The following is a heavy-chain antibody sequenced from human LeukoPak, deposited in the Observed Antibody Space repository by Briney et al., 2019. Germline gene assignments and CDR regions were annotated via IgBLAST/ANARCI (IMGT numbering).Heavy chain of an antibody. CDR3: AREFNYYDSTGYYLHYFEY. CDR2: VYYSGAT. CDR1: GAPVSRGSYY. V-gene: IGHV4-61*01. Sequence: SETLSLTCSVSGAPVSRGSYYWSWIRQPPGKGLEWIGYVYYSGATNYNPSLKSRLTISLDTSKNQISLKLSSVTAADTAIYYCAREFNYYDSTGYYLHYFEYWGQGTLVTVSS. J-gene: IGHJ4*02. D-gene: IGHD3-22*01.